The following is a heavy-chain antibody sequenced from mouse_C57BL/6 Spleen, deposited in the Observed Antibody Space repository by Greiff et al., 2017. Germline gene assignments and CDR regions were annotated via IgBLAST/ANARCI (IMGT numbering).Heavy chain of an antibody. V-gene: IGHV7-3*01. CDR1: GFTFTDYY. D-gene: IGHD1-1*01. J-gene: IGHJ2*01. Sequence: DVMLVESGGGLVQPGGSLSLSCAASGFTFTDYYMSWVRQPPGKALEWLGFIRNKANGYTTEYSASVKGRFTISRDNSQSILYLQMNALRAEDSATYYGARYWDYYGSSYVLDDWGQGTTLTVSS. CDR3: ARYWDYYGSSYVLDD. CDR2: IRNKANGYTT.